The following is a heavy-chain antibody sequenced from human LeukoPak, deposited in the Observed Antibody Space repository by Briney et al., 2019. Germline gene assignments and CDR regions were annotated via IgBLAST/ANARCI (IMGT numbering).Heavy chain of an antibody. CDR1: GFTFSSYG. V-gene: IGHV3-23*01. CDR3: ARVIENA. J-gene: IGHJ5*02. CDR2: ISGSGGST. D-gene: IGHD2/OR15-2a*01. Sequence: QSGGSLRLSCAASGFTFSSYGMSWVRQAPGKGLEWVSAISGSGGSTYYADSVKGRFTISRDNGKNSLYLQMNNLRAEDTAVYYCARVIENAWGQGTLVTVSS.